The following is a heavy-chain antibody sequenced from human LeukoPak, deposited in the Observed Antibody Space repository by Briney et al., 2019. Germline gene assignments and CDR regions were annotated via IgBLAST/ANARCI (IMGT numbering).Heavy chain of an antibody. D-gene: IGHD1-1*01. CDR3: ARELERFPRCHYYGMDV. CDR2: ISYDGSNK. J-gene: IGHJ6*02. V-gene: IGHV3-30-3*01. CDR1: GFTFSSYA. Sequence: GGSLRLSCAASGFTFSSYAMHWVRQAPGKGLEWVAVISYDGSNKYYADSVKGRFTISRDNSKNTLYLQMNSLRAEDTAVYYCARELERFPRCHYYGMDVWGQGATVTVSS.